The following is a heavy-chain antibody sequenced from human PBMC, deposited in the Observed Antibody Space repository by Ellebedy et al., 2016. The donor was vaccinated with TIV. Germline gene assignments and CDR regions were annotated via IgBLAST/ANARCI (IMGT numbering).Heavy chain of an antibody. D-gene: IGHD3-10*01. CDR3: ARDGGLWFGELLPKYYFDY. V-gene: IGHV3-23*01. J-gene: IGHJ4*02. Sequence: GESLKISCAASGFPFINHALSWVRQAPGKGLEWVSAISGSGIYIEYADSVKGRFTISIDNSKNTLDLQMNSLRAEDTAVYYCARDGGLWFGELLPKYYFDYWGQGILVTVSS. CDR1: GFPFINHA. CDR2: ISGSGIYI.